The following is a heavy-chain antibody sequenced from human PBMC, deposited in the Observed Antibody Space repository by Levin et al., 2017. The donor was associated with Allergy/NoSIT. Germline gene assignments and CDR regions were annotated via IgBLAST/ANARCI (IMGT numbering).Heavy chain of an antibody. CDR1: GYTFTGYY. J-gene: IGHJ4*02. CDR2: INPNSGGT. CDR3: ARAPYNYDSSGSLFDY. V-gene: IGHV1-2*06. Sequence: GESLKISCQASGYTFTGYYMHWVRQAPGQGLEWMGRINPNSGGTNYAQKFRDRVTMTRDTSISTAYMELSRLRSDDTAVYYCARAPYNYDSSGSLFDYWGQGTLVTVSS. D-gene: IGHD3-22*01.